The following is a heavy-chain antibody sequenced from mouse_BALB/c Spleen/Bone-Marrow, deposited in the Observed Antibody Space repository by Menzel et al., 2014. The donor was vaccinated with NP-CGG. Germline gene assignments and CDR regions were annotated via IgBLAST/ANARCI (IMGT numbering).Heavy chain of an antibody. CDR3: ATSYYYAGSRGNS. V-gene: IGHV1S16*01. D-gene: IGHD1-1*01. J-gene: IGHJ2*01. CDR2: INPSNGGA. CDR1: GYTFTSYW. Sequence: QVQLQQSGAELVKPGASVKLSCKASGYTFTSYWTHWVKLRPGQGFEWIGEINPSNGGANYNERFKRKATLTVDKSSSTAYMQLSSLTSEDSAVYYCATSYYYAGSRGNSWGQGTTLTVSS.